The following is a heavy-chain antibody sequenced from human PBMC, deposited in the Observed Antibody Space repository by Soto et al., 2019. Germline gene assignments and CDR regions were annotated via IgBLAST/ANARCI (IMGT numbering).Heavy chain of an antibody. D-gene: IGHD4-17*01. CDR1: GFTFSSYA. CDR3: AKRTVGWYFDL. CDR2: ISGSGGST. V-gene: IGHV3-23*01. J-gene: IGHJ2*01. Sequence: EVQLLESGGGLVQPGGSLRFSCAASGFTFSSYAMNWVRQAPGKGLEWVSVISGSGGSTYYADAVKGRFTISRDNSKNTLYLQMNSLRAEDTAVYYCAKRTVGWYFDLWGRGTLVTVSS.